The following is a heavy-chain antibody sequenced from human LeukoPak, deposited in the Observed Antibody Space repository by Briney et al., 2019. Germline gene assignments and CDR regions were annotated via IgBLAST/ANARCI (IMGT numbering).Heavy chain of an antibody. CDR1: GGSISSGGYY. Sequence: SETLSLTCTVSGGSISSGGYYWSWIRQHPGKGLEWIGYIYYSGSTYYNPSLKSRVTISVDTSKNQFSLKLSSVTAADTAVYYCARIACSSTSCYGEGDAFDIWGQGTMVTVSS. CDR3: ARIACSSTSCYGEGDAFDI. V-gene: IGHV4-31*03. J-gene: IGHJ3*02. CDR2: IYYSGST. D-gene: IGHD2-2*01.